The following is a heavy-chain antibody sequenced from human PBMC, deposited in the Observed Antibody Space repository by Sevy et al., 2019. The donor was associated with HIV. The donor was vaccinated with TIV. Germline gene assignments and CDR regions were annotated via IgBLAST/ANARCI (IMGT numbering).Heavy chain of an antibody. J-gene: IGHJ5*02. CDR2: ISGSGGST. CDR3: ARQYSSSWYGWFDP. Sequence: GGSLRLPCAASGFTFSSYAMSWVRQAPGKGLEWVSAISGSGGSTYYADSVKGRFTISRDNSKNTLYLQMNSLRAEDTAVYYCARQYSSSWYGWFDPWGQGTLVTVSS. V-gene: IGHV3-23*01. D-gene: IGHD6-13*01. CDR1: GFTFSSYA.